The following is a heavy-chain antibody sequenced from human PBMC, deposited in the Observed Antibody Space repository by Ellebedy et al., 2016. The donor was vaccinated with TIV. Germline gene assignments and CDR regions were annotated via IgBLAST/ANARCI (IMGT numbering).Heavy chain of an antibody. D-gene: IGHD3-10*01. CDR3: VMWDGSGQAG. J-gene: IGHJ4*02. CDR2: ITTKGGAT. Sequence: GESLKISCSASGFTFSNNAMHWVRQAPGTGLEYISAITTKGGATYYADSVKGRFTISRDNSKNTLYLQMSSLRPEDSAVYYCVMWDGSGQAGWGQGTRVTVSS. CDR1: GFTFSNNA. V-gene: IGHV3-64D*06.